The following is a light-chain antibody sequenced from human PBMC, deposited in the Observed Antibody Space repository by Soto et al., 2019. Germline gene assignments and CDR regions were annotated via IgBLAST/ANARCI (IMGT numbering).Light chain of an antibody. CDR3: QQYGSSPRT. V-gene: IGKV3-20*01. CDR1: RSISDSS. J-gene: IGKJ1*01. Sequence: EIVLTQSPGTLSLSPGERATLSCRASRSISDSSLAWYQQKPGQAPRLLISGASSRATGIPDRFSGSGSGTDFTLTISRLEPEDFAVFYCQQYGSSPRTFGQGIKVEIK. CDR2: GAS.